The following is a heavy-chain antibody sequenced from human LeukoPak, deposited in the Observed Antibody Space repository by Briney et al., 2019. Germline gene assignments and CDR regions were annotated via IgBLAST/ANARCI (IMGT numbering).Heavy chain of an antibody. CDR3: ARADTNGWEIDY. Sequence: ASVKVSCKASAYTFTSYTISWVRQAPGQGFEWMGWISPYNGNTDFAQRLQGRVTMTTDTSTNTAYMELRSLRSDDTAVYYCARADTNGWEIDYWGQGTLVTVSS. CDR2: ISPYNGNT. J-gene: IGHJ4*02. CDR1: AYTFTSYT. D-gene: IGHD6-19*01. V-gene: IGHV1-18*01.